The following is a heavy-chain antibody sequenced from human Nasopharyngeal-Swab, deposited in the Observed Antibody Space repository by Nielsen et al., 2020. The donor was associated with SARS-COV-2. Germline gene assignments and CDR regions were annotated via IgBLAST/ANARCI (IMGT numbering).Heavy chain of an antibody. CDR2: ISYDGHTQ. D-gene: IGHD3-22*01. CDR1: GFTVSAFG. V-gene: IGHV3-30*03. Sequence: GESLKISCAASGFTVSAFGMHWVRQAPGEVLEWVAHISYDGHTQYYSDSVTGRFTISRDNSKNTLDLQMNSLRPEDTAVYYCARDDSQLGDSWGQGTLVTVSS. J-gene: IGHJ4*02. CDR3: ARDDSQLGDS.